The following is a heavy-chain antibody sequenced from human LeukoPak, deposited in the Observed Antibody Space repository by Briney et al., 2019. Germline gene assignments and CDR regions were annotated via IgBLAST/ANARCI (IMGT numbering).Heavy chain of an antibody. J-gene: IGHJ4*02. CDR1: GYTFIHYD. CDR2: INTVTGNP. D-gene: IGHD5-18*01. V-gene: IGHV7-4-1*02. CDR3: ARDLSHKRGYSYGYHY. Sequence: GASVKVSCKASGYTFIHYDVQWVRQAPGQGLEWMGRINTVTGNPIYAQGFTGRFVFSLDTSVSTAYLQISSLKAEDTAVYYCARDLSHKRGYSYGYHYWGQGTLVTVSS.